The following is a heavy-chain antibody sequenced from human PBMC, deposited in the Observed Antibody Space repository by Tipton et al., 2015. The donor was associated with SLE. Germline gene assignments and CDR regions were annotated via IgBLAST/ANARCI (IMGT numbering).Heavy chain of an antibody. CDR2: IYHSGST. CDR1: GYSISSGYY. V-gene: IGHV4-38-2*01. J-gene: IGHJ5*02. D-gene: IGHD1-7*01. Sequence: TLSLTCAVSGYSISSGYYWGWIRQPPGKGLEWIGSIYHSGSTYYNPSLKSRVAISVDTSKNQFSLKLSSVTAADTAVYYCARGGGYNWNYDNWFDPWGQGTLVTVSS. CDR3: ARGGGYNWNYDNWFDP.